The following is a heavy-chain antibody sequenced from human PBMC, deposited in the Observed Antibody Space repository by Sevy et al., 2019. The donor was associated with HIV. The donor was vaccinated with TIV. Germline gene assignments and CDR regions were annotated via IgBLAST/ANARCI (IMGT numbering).Heavy chain of an antibody. CDR2: VYDSGNS. CDR1: GGSINSFF. CDR3: ARGGGIYYDSRGFHPQYYFDS. D-gene: IGHD3-22*01. V-gene: IGHV4-59*01. Sequence: SETLSLTCAVSGGSINSFFWSWIRQSPGKGLEWIGYVYDSGNSEYNPSLRSRVTISEDTSKKQFSLKLSSVTAADTPVYYCARGGGIYYDSRGFHPQYYFDSWGQGTLVTVSS. J-gene: IGHJ4*02.